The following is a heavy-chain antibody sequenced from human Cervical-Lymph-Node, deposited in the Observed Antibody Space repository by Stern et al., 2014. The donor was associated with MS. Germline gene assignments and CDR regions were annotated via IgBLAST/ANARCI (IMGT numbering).Heavy chain of an antibody. D-gene: IGHD2-21*01. CDR1: GYLFTTYY. CDR2: IVPDGGGT. CDR3: TIPNPAFEY. Sequence: QEQLAQSGAEVREPGASVTLSCATSGYLFTTYYIHWVRQAPGQGLVWLGLIVPDGGGTTYAQRCQGRVTVTRDTSTSTVYMTLSSLKSDDTGVFYCTIPNPAFEYWGQGTPVAVSS. J-gene: IGHJ4*02. V-gene: IGHV1-46*01.